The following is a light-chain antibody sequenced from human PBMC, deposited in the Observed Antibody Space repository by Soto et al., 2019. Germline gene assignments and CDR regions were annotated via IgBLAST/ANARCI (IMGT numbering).Light chain of an antibody. CDR1: QGVSLS. J-gene: IGKJ5*01. V-gene: IGKV1-13*02. CDR2: DAS. CDR3: QQFEIYPIT. Sequence: AIQLTQSPSSLSASVGDRVTITCRASQGVSLSIAWYQQTPGRAPKLLIYDASALASGVPSRLSASGSGTDFVLTISSLQPEDFATYFCQQFEIYPITFGQGTRLEI.